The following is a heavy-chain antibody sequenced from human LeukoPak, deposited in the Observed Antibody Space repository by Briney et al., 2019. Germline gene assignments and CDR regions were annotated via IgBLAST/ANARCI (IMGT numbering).Heavy chain of an antibody. Sequence: PSQTLSLTCTVSGGSISSGDYYWSWIRQPPGKGLEWIGYIYYSGSTYYNPSLKSRVTISVDTSKNQFSLKLSSVTAADMAVYYCARETIAVAAPDYWGQGTLVTVSS. CDR2: IYYSGST. CDR3: ARETIAVAAPDY. CDR1: GGSISSGDYY. J-gene: IGHJ4*02. D-gene: IGHD6-19*01. V-gene: IGHV4-30-4*08.